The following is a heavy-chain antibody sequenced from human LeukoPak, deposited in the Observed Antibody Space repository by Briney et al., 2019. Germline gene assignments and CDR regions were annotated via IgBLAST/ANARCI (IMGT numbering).Heavy chain of an antibody. D-gene: IGHD1-1*01. V-gene: IGHV3-7*01. Sequence: GGSLRLSCAASGFTFSKYWMRWVRQAPGKGLESVANINEDGSQKFYGDSIGGPFTVSRDNAKNSLYLQMNSLRAEDTAVYYCARQGTGTTPDRPFYYYYGMDVWGQGTTVTDSS. CDR1: GFTFSKYW. CDR3: ARQGTGTTPDRPFYYYYGMDV. CDR2: INEDGSQK. J-gene: IGHJ6*02.